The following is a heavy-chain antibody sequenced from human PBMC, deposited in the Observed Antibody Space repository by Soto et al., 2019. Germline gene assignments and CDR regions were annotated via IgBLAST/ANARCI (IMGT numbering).Heavy chain of an antibody. J-gene: IGHJ4*02. CDR3: ARDVDTAMVTYFDY. Sequence: PSETLSLTCAVSGGSISSSNWWSWVRQPPGKGLEWIGEIYHSGSTNYNPSLKSRVTISVDKSKNQFSLKLSSVTAADTAVYYCARDVDTAMVTYFDYWGQGTLVTVSS. V-gene: IGHV4-4*02. CDR1: GGSISSSNW. CDR2: IYHSGST. D-gene: IGHD5-18*01.